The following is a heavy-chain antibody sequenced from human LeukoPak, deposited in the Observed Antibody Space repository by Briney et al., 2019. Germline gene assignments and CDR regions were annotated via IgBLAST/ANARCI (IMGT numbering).Heavy chain of an antibody. CDR1: AGSISGYY. Sequence: SETLSLTCTVSAGSISGYYWTWIRQPPGKGLERIGYVYYTGRTSYNPSLKSRVAISLDTSKNQFSLKLNSVTAADTAVYCCARWFCSGGSCRGAVDYWGQGNLVTVSS. V-gene: IGHV4-59*01. J-gene: IGHJ4*02. CDR3: ARWFCSGGSCRGAVDY. D-gene: IGHD2-15*01. CDR2: VYYTGRT.